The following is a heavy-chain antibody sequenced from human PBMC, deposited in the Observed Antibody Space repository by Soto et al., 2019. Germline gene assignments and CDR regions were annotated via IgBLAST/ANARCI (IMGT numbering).Heavy chain of an antibody. CDR3: ARVHILATIRPGYYYDMDV. V-gene: IGHV3-30-3*01. CDR2: ISYDGSNK. CDR1: EFTFSSYS. J-gene: IGHJ6*02. D-gene: IGHD5-12*01. Sequence: PGVSLRLSFAASEFTFSSYSMHWVRQAPGKGLEWVTVISYDGSNKYYADSVKGRFTISRDNSKNTLYLQMNSLRAEDTAVYYCARVHILATIRPGYYYDMDVWGQGTTVTVSS.